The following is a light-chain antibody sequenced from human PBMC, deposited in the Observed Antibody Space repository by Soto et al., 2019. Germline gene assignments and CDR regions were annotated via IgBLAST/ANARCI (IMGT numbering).Light chain of an antibody. CDR1: QSINNRY. CDR3: QQFGSSPRFT. Sequence: EIVLTQSPGTLSLSPGERATLSCRASQSINNRYLAWYQQKPGQAPRLLIYAASSRDTGITDRFSGSGSGTDFPLTISRLEPEDFAVYYCQQFGSSPRFTFGHGTKVDIK. V-gene: IGKV3-20*01. CDR2: AAS. J-gene: IGKJ3*01.